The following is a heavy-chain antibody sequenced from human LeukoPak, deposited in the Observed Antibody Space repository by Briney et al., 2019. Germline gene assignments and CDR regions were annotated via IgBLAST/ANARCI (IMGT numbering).Heavy chain of an antibody. Sequence: ASVKVSCKASGYTFTGYYMHWVRQAPGQGLEWMGWINPNSGGTNYAQKFQGRVTMTRDTSISTAYMELSSLRSEDTAVYYCARSGLTTVISHFDYWGQGTLVTVSS. CDR1: GYTFTGYY. J-gene: IGHJ4*02. D-gene: IGHD4-17*01. CDR3: ARSGLTTVISHFDY. CDR2: INPNSGGT. V-gene: IGHV1-2*02.